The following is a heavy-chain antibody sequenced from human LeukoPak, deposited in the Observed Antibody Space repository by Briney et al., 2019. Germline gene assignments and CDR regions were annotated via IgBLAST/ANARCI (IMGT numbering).Heavy chain of an antibody. CDR1: GFTFSSYW. CDR2: INSDGSST. J-gene: IGHJ5*02. CDR3: ARVGVYYRSGSYYSWFDP. V-gene: IGHV3-74*01. Sequence: GGTLRLSCAASGFTFSSYWMHWVRQAPGKGLVWVSRINSDGSSTSYADSVKGRFTISRDNAKNTLYLQMNSLRAEDTAVYYCARVGVYYRSGSYYSWFDPGGQGTLVTVSS. D-gene: IGHD3-10*01.